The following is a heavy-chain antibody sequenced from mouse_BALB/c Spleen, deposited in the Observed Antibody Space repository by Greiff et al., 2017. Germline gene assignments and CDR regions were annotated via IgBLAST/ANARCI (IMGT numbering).Heavy chain of an antibody. V-gene: IGHV1S56*01. CDR3: ASEYGNYDGAMDY. D-gene: IGHD2-10*02. J-gene: IGHJ4*01. Sequence: QVQLQQSGPELVKPGASVKMSCKASGYTFTSYYIHWVKQRPGQGLEWIGWIYPGDGSTKYNEKFKGKTTLTADKSSSTAYMLLSSLTSEDSAIYFCASEYGNYDGAMDYWGQGTSVTVSS. CDR1: GYTFTSYY. CDR2: IYPGDGST.